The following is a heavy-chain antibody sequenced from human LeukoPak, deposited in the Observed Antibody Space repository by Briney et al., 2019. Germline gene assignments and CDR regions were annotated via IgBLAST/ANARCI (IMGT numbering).Heavy chain of an antibody. Sequence: PGGSLRLSCAASGFTFSSYWMSWVRQAPGKGLEWVANIKQDGSEKYYVDSVKGRFTISRDNAKNSLYLQMNSLRAEDTAVYYCARETSGSYFNYYYYYGMDVWGQGTTVTVSS. J-gene: IGHJ6*02. CDR1: GFTFSSYW. D-gene: IGHD1-26*01. V-gene: IGHV3-7*01. CDR2: IKQDGSEK. CDR3: ARETSGSYFNYYYYYGMDV.